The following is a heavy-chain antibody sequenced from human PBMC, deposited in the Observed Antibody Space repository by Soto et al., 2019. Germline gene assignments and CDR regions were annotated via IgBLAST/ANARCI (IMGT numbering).Heavy chain of an antibody. Sequence: GGSLRLSCVGSGFSLANFPMNWVRQTPGKGLEWISYISPRGDNIYYTESVKGRFTISRDNARNSLYLQMNSLRDEDAALYYCARGHHPQIGWPYYFDSGGQCLPVTVSS. D-gene: IGHD6-19*01. J-gene: IGHJ4*02. CDR1: GFSLANFP. V-gene: IGHV3-48*02. CDR3: ARGHHPQIGWPYYFDS. CDR2: ISPRGDNI.